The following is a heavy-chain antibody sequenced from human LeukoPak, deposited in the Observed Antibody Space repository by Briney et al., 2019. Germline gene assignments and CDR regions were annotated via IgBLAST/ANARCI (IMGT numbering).Heavy chain of an antibody. Sequence: GESLKISCKGPGYSFTSYWIGWVRQMPGKGLEWMGIIYPGDSDTRYSPSFQGQVTISADKSISTAYLQWSSLKASDTAMYYCARRHYYDSSGYYFDYWGQGTLVTVSS. CDR3: ARRHYYDSSGYYFDY. CDR1: GYSFTSYW. J-gene: IGHJ4*02. V-gene: IGHV5-51*01. D-gene: IGHD3-22*01. CDR2: IYPGDSDT.